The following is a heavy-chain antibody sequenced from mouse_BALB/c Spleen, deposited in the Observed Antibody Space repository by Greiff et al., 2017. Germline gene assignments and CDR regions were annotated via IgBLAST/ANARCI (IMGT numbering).Heavy chain of an antibody. Sequence: EVQLVESGGDLVKPGGSLKLSCAASGFTFSSYGMSWVRQTPDKRLEWVATISSGGSYTYYPDSVKGRFTISRDNAKNTLYLQMSSLKSEDTAMYYCARHPRGDYYAMDYWGQGTSVTVSS. CDR3: ARHPRGDYYAMDY. CDR2: ISSGGSYT. CDR1: GFTFSSYG. J-gene: IGHJ4*01. V-gene: IGHV5-6*01.